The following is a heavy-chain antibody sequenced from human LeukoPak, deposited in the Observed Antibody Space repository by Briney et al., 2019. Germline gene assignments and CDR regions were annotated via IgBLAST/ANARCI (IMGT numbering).Heavy chain of an antibody. CDR1: GFTFSSYA. CDR3: ARGGRDLLWFGELFHHDLYFDY. V-gene: IGHV3-23*01. J-gene: IGHJ4*02. D-gene: IGHD3-10*01. CDR2: ISGSGGST. Sequence: GGSLRLSCAASGFTFSSYAMSWVRQAPGKGLEWVSAISGSGGSTYYADSVKGRFTISRDNSKNTLYLQMNSLRAEDTAVYYCARGGRDLLWFGELFHHDLYFDYWGQGTLVTVSS.